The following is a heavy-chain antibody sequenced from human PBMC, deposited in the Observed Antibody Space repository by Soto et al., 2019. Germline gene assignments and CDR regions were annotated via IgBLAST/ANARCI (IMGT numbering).Heavy chain of an antibody. CDR2: IKQGGSEK. Sequence: PGGSISVWWGAAEVTIGSYGGSWVRQNPGKGLEWVANIKQGGSEKYYVDSVKGRFTISRDNAKNSLYLQMNSLRVEDTAVYYCARSSLVGSASTDHYYYGMDVWGQGTTVTVSS. D-gene: IGHD3-10*01. J-gene: IGHJ6*02. V-gene: IGHV3-7*01. CDR1: EVTIGSYG. CDR3: ARSSLVGSASTDHYYYGMDV.